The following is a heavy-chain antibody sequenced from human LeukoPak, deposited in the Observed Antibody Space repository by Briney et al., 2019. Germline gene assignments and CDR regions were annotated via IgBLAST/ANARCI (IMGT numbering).Heavy chain of an antibody. CDR2: INPNSGGT. J-gene: IGHJ4*02. V-gene: IGHV1-2*02. D-gene: IGHD2-2*01. CDR1: GYTFTGYY. Sequence: GASVKVSCKASGYTFTGYYMHWVRQAPGQGLEWKGWINPNSGGTNYAKKFQGRVTMTRDTSISTAYMELSRLRSDDTAVYYCARAIVVVPAANDYLGQGTLVTVSS. CDR3: ARAIVVVPAANDY.